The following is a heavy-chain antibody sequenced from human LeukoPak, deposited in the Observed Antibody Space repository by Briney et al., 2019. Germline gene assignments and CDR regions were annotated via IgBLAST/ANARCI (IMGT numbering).Heavy chain of an antibody. CDR1: GGSISSGGYY. D-gene: IGHD3-22*01. V-gene: IGHV4-31*03. J-gene: IGHJ6*02. CDR3: ARDRGSSGYYYYGMDV. Sequence: SETLSLTCTVSGGSISSGGYYWSWIRQHPGKGLEWTGYIYYSGSTYYNPSLKSRVTISVDTSKNQFSLKLSSVTAADTAVYYCARDRGSSGYYYYGMDVWGQGTTVTVSS. CDR2: IYYSGST.